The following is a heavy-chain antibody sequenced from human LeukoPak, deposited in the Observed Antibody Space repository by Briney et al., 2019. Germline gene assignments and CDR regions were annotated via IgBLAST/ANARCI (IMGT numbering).Heavy chain of an antibody. CDR3: AKGRSGYYRDDYFDY. CDR1: GFTFDNYA. CDR2: ISWNSDTI. V-gene: IGHV3-9*01. D-gene: IGHD3-22*01. Sequence: PGRSLRLSCAASGFTFDNYAMHWVRQVPGKGLEWVPGISWNSDTIGYADSVKARFTISRDNGKNSLDLQMNSLRAEDTALYYCAKGRSGYYRDDYFDYWGLGTRVTVSS. J-gene: IGHJ4*02.